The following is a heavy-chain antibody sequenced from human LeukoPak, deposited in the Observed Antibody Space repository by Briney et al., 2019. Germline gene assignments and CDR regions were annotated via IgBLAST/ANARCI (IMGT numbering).Heavy chain of an antibody. CDR1: GGSISTSYYY. Sequence: SSETLSLTCTVSGGSISTSYYYWGWIRQPPGKGLEWIGNIHNSESTYYNPSLKSRVTISVDTSKNQFSLKLSSVAAADTAVYYCASDKGYSNNYFDYWGQGTLVTVSS. CDR3: ASDKGYSNNYFDY. CDR2: IHNSEST. V-gene: IGHV4-39*01. J-gene: IGHJ4*02. D-gene: IGHD6-13*01.